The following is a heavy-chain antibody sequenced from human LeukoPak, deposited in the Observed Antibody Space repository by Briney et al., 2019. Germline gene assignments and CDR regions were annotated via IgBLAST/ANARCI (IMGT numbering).Heavy chain of an antibody. J-gene: IGHJ4*02. Sequence: PGGSLRLSCVGSGFTFSAYGMSWVRQAPGKGLESVSSISGSDGATSYADSVKGRFTISRDNSENTLYLQMNSLRAEDTAIYYCARDLRAIVMLHRAYYFDSWGQGTLVAVSS. CDR2: ISGSDGAT. CDR3: ARDLRAIVMLHRAYYFDS. V-gene: IGHV3-23*01. D-gene: IGHD2/OR15-2a*01. CDR1: GFTFSAYG.